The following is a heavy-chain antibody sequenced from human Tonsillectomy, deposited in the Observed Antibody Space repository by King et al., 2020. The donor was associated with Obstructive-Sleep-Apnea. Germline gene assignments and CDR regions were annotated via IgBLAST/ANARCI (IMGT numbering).Heavy chain of an antibody. V-gene: IGHV4-39*01. D-gene: IGHD3-16*02. Sequence: QLQESGPGLVKPSETLSLTCTVSGGSISSSSYYWGWIRQPPGKGLEWIGRIYYSGSTYYNPSLQSRVTISVDTSKNQFSLKLSSVTAADTAVYYCAGSPPLRLGELSLYRDYYYGMDVWGQGTTVTVSS. CDR1: GGSISSSSYY. J-gene: IGHJ6*02. CDR2: IYYSGST. CDR3: AGSPPLRLGELSLYRDYYYGMDV.